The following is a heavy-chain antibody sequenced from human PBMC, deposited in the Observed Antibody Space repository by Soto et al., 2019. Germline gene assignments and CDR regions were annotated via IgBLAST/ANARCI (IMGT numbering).Heavy chain of an antibody. D-gene: IGHD4-17*01. V-gene: IGHV3-23*05. CDR2: IQESASRK. Sequence: EVQLLESGGGLVEPGGSRRLSSVASGFRFDKYYMAWVRKAPGKGLEGVAFIQESASRKQYADSVRGRFTISRDDSRNTLYLQMDDLRVEDTAMYSCATDYGDNGGGAIDLWGPGTMVTVS. J-gene: IGHJ3*01. CDR1: GFRFDKYY. CDR3: ATDYGDNGGGAIDL.